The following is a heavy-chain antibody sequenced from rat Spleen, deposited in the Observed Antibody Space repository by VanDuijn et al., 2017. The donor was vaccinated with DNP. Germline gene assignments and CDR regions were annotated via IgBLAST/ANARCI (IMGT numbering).Heavy chain of an antibody. CDR2: IGSDGYAP. Sequence: EVQLVESGGDLVQPGRSLKLFCAASGFTFSDYYMAWIRQAPTKGLEWVAYIGSDGYAPYYGDSVKGRFAISRDDAKNTLYLQMNSLRSEDTATYYCAARYSSSWFAYWGQGTLVTVSS. J-gene: IGHJ3*01. CDR3: AARYSSSWFAY. D-gene: IGHD1-2*01. V-gene: IGHV5-22*01. CDR1: GFTFSDYY.